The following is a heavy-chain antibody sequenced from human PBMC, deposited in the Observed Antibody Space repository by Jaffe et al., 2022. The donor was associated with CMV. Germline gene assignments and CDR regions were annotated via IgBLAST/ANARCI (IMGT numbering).Heavy chain of an antibody. J-gene: IGHJ5*02. CDR1: GGTFSSYA. V-gene: IGHV1-69*01. CDR2: IIPIFGTA. D-gene: IGHD3-22*01. CDR3: AREGYYDSSGYYYAWFDP. Sequence: QVQLVQSGAEVKKPGSSVKVSCKASGGTFSSYAISWVRQAPGQGLEWMGGIIPIFGTANYAQKFQGRVTITADESTSTAYMELSSLRSEDTAVYYCAREGYYDSSGYYYAWFDPWGQGTLVTVSS.